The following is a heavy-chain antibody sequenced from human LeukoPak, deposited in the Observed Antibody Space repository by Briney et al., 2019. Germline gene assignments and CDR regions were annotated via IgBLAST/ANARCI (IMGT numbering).Heavy chain of an antibody. CDR2: INHSGST. Sequence: PSETLSLTCAVYGGSFSGYYWSWIRQPPGKGLEWIGEINHSGSTNYNPSLKSRVTISVDTSKNQFSLKLSSVTAADTAVYYCARLGYCSSTSCYTRYYYYMDVWGKGTTVTVSS. CDR3: ARLGYCSSTSCYTRYYYYMDV. D-gene: IGHD2-2*02. CDR1: GGSFSGYY. J-gene: IGHJ6*03. V-gene: IGHV4-34*01.